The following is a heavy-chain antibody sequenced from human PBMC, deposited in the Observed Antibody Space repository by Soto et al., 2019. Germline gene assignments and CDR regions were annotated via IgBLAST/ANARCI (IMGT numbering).Heavy chain of an antibody. CDR2: ISGGGDNT. D-gene: IGHD3-22*01. CDR1: GFTFSSYA. V-gene: IGHV3-23*01. J-gene: IGHJ4*02. Sequence: GGSLRLACAASGFTFSSYAMTWVRQAPGKGLEWVSTISGGGDNTYYADSVKGRFTIYRDNSKNTLYLQMNSLRAEDTAVYYFAKSDYYDSGGFYDYWGQGSLVTVSS. CDR3: AKSDYYDSGGFYDY.